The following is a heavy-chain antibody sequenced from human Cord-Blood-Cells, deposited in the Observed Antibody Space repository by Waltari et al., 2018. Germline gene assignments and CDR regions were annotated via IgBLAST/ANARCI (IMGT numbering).Heavy chain of an antibody. D-gene: IGHD3-10*01. J-gene: IGHJ4*02. CDR2: ISGSGGST. CDR3: AKSPVYGSGRSY. V-gene: IGHV3-23*01. CDR1: VFTFSSYA. Sequence: EVQLLESGGGLVQPGGSLRLSCAAPVFTFSSYAMSWVRQAPGKGLEWVSAISGSGGSTYYADSVKGRFTISRDNSKNTLYLQMNSLRAEDTAVYYCAKSPVYGSGRSYWGQGTLVTVSS.